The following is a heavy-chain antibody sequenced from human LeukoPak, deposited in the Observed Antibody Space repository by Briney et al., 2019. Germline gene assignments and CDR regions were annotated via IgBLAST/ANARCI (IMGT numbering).Heavy chain of an antibody. J-gene: IGHJ4*02. CDR3: ARPRGSGWFYFDY. Sequence: SETLSLTCTVSGGSISSGDYYWSWIRQPPGKGLEWIGYIYYSGSTYYNPSLKSRVTISVDTSKNQFSLKLSSVTAADTAVYYCARPRGSGWFYFDYWGQGTLVTVSS. CDR2: IYYSGST. CDR1: GGSISSGDYY. D-gene: IGHD6-19*01. V-gene: IGHV4-30-4*08.